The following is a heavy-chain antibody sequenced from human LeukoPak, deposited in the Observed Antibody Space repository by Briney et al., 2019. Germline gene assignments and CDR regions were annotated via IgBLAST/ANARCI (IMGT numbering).Heavy chain of an antibody. D-gene: IGHD6-13*01. J-gene: IGHJ4*02. CDR2: IKQDGSEK. Sequence: GGSLRLSCAASGFTYSSYWMSWVRQAPGKGREWVANIKQDGSEKYYVDSVKGRFTISRDNAKNSLYLQMNSLRAEDTAVYYCATRPYSSSWYPHYWGQGTLVTVSS. CDR1: GFTYSSYW. V-gene: IGHV3-7*01. CDR3: ATRPYSSSWYPHY.